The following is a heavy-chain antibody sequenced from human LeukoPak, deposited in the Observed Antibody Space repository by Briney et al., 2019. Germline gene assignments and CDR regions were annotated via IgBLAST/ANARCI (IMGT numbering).Heavy chain of an antibody. Sequence: PGGPLRLSCAASGFSFSSYTMNWVRQAPGKGLEWVSSISSRSSYIYYADSLKDRFTISRDNAKNSLYLQMNSLRAEDTAVYYCARDRVMWLNWGQGTLVTVSS. D-gene: IGHD5-12*01. CDR2: ISSRSSYI. V-gene: IGHV3-21*01. J-gene: IGHJ4*02. CDR1: GFSFSSYT. CDR3: ARDRVMWLN.